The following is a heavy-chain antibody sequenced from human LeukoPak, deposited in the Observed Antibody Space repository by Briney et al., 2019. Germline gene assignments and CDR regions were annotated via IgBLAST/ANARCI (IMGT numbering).Heavy chain of an antibody. V-gene: IGHV1-18*01. CDR3: ARTYSGSSEWYFDY. Sequence: ASVKVSCKASGYTFTSYGISWVRQAPGQGLEWMGWISAYNGNTNYAQKLQGRITMTTDTSTSTAYMELSRLRSDDTAVYYCARTYSGSSEWYFDYWGQGTLVTVSS. CDR2: ISAYNGNT. J-gene: IGHJ4*02. CDR1: GYTFTSYG. D-gene: IGHD1-26*01.